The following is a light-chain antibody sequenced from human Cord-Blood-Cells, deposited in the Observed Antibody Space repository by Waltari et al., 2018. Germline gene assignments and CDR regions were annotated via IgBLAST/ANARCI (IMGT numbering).Light chain of an antibody. CDR1: SSDVGGYNY. CDR3: SSYTSSSTSLYV. V-gene: IGLV2-14*01. Sequence: QSALTQPASVSGSPGQSITISCTGTSSDVGGYNYVSWYQQHPGKAPKLMIYEVSKRPSGVSNRFSGSKSGNTASLTISGLQAEDEADYYCSSYTSSSTSLYVFGTGTKVTVL. CDR2: EVS. J-gene: IGLJ1*01.